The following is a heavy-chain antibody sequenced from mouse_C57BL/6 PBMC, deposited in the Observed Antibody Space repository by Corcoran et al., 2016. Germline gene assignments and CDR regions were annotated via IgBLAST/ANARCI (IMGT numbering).Heavy chain of an antibody. V-gene: IGHV3-6*01. CDR1: GYSITSGYY. CDR3: ARDWEGYCFAY. Sequence: DVQLQESGPGLVKPSQSLSLTCSVTGYSITSGYYWNWIRQFPGNKLEWMGYISYDGSNNYNPSLKNRISITRDTSKNQFFLKLNSVTTEDTATYYCARDWEGYCFAYWGQGTLVTVSA. CDR2: ISYDGSN. D-gene: IGHD2-2*01. J-gene: IGHJ3*01.